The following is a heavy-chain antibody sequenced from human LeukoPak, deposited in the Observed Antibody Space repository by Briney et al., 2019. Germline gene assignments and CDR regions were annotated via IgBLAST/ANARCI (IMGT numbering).Heavy chain of an antibody. Sequence: GSSVKVSCKASGGTFSSYAISWVRQDPGQGLEWMGRIIPIFGIANYAQKFQGRVTITADKSTSTAYMELSSLRSEDTAVYYCAREVVTTNRNWFDPWGQGTLVTVSS. J-gene: IGHJ5*02. V-gene: IGHV1-69*04. D-gene: IGHD4-11*01. CDR2: IIPIFGIA. CDR1: GGTFSSYA. CDR3: AREVVTTNRNWFDP.